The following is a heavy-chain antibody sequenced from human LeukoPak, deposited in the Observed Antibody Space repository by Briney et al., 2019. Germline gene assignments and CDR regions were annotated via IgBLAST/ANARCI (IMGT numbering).Heavy chain of an antibody. CDR1: GFTFSSYA. J-gene: IGHJ4*02. CDR3: AKPGYSYGYGYFDY. Sequence: TRGSLRLSCAASGFTFSSYAMSWVRQAPGKGLEWVSAISGSGGSTYYADSVKGRFTISRDNSKNTLYLQMNSLRAEDTAVYYCAKPGYSYGYGYFDYWGQGTLVTVSS. D-gene: IGHD5-18*01. CDR2: ISGSGGST. V-gene: IGHV3-23*01.